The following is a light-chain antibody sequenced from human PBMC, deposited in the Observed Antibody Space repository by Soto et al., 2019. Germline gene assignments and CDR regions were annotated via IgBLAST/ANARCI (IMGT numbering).Light chain of an antibody. CDR2: GAS. CDR1: QSVSSN. Sequence: EMVMTQSPATLSVSPGERATLSCRASQSVSSNLAWYQQKPGQAPRLLFYGASTRATGIPARFSGSGSGTEFTLTISSLQSEDFAVYYCQQYNNWPPMAFGQGTKVEIK. V-gene: IGKV3-15*01. CDR3: QQYNNWPPMA. J-gene: IGKJ1*01.